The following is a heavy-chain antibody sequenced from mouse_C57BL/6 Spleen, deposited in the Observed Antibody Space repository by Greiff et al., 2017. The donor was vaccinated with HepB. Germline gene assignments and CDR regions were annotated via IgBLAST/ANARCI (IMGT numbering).Heavy chain of an antibody. Sequence: VKLVESGAELAKPGASVKLSCKASGYTFTSYWMHWVKQRPGQGLEWIGYINPSSGYTKYNQKFKDKATLTADKSSSTAYMQLSSLTYEDSAVYDCERRRKREEDYDYWGQGTTLTVSS. J-gene: IGHJ2*01. CDR3: ERRRKREEDYDY. V-gene: IGHV1-7*01. CDR1: GYTFTSYW. CDR2: INPSSGYT.